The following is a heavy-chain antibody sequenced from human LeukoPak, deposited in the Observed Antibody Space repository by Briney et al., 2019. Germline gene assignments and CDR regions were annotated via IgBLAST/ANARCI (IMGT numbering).Heavy chain of an antibody. D-gene: IGHD6-13*01. CDR2: ISGSGGST. CDR1: GFTFSSYA. J-gene: IGHJ4*02. V-gene: IGHV3-23*01. CDR3: AKEVYSSSWYGIDY. Sequence: PGGSLRFSCAASGFTFSSYAMSWVRQAPGKGLEWVSAISGSGGSTYYADSVKGRFTISRDNSKNTLYLQMNSLRAEDTAVYYCAKEVYSSSWYGIDYWGQGTLVTVSS.